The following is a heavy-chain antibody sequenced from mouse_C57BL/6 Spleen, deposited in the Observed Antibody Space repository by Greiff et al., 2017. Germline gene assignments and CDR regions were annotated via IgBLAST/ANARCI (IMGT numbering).Heavy chain of an antibody. V-gene: IGHV1-64*01. CDR2: IHPNSGST. CDR1: GYTFTSYW. Sequence: VKLQQPGAELVKPGASVKLSCKASGYTFTSYWMHWVKQRPGQGLEWIGMIHPNSGSTNYNEKFKSKATLTVDKSSSTAYMQLSSLTSEDSAVYYCASPITTVVVPYAMDYWGQGTSVTVSS. CDR3: ASPITTVVVPYAMDY. J-gene: IGHJ4*01. D-gene: IGHD1-1*01.